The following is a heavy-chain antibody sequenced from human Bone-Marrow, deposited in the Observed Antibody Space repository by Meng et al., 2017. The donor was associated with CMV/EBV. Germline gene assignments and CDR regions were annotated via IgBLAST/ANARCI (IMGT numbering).Heavy chain of an antibody. CDR1: GFTFSSYA. D-gene: IGHD4-17*01. CDR3: AKDLMTPVYGMDV. Sequence: GESLKISCAASGFTFSSYAMSWVRQAPGKGLEWVSAISGSGGSTYYAASVKGRLTISRDNSKNTLYLQMNSLRAEDTAVYYCAKDLMTPVYGMDVWGQGTTVTVSS. CDR2: ISGSGGST. J-gene: IGHJ6*02. V-gene: IGHV3-23*01.